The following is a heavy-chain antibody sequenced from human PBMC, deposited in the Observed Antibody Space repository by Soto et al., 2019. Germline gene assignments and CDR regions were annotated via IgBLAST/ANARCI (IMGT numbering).Heavy chain of an antibody. CDR2: IFYRGGA. J-gene: IGHJ4*02. Sequence: SETLSLTCTVSGGSISSSSYYWGWIRQPPGKGLEWIGVIFYRGGAYYNPSLKSRLTISVDTSTNQFSLSLSYVTAADTAVYFCARTASCGVDCFSSLYCFDYWGKGALVTVSS. CDR1: GGSISSSSYY. D-gene: IGHD2-21*02. V-gene: IGHV4-39*01. CDR3: ARTASCGVDCFSSLYCFDY.